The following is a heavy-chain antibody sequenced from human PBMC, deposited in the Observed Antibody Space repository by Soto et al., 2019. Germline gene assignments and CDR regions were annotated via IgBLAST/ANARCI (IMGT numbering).Heavy chain of an antibody. D-gene: IGHD3-10*01. J-gene: IGHJ4*02. V-gene: IGHV3-23*01. CDR2: ISGSGSST. CDR1: GFTFSSYA. CDR3: AKDGFSGSGKYYFDY. Sequence: EVQLLESGGGLVQPGGSLRLSCAASGFTFSSYAMSWVRQAPGKGLEWVSAISGSGSSTYYADSVKGRFTISRDKSKNTVYLHMNSLPAEDTAVYYCAKDGFSGSGKYYFDYWGQGTLVTVSS.